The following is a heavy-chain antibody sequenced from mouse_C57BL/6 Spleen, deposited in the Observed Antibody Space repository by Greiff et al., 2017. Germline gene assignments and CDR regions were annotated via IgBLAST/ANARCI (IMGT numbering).Heavy chain of an antibody. CDR1: GFNFSSYA. J-gene: IGHJ3*01. Sequence: EVMLVESGEGLVKPGGSLKFSCAASGFNFSSYAMSWVRQTPEKRLEWVAYISSGGDYIYYAATVQGRCTISRDNARNTLYLQMSSLKSEDTAMYYGTQDVRLYDGYYPFAYWGQGTLVTVSA. CDR2: ISSGGDYI. CDR3: TQDVRLYDGYYPFAY. D-gene: IGHD2-3*01. V-gene: IGHV5-9-1*02.